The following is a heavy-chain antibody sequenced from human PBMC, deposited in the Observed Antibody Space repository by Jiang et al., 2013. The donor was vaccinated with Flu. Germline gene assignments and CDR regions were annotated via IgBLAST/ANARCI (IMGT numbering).Heavy chain of an antibody. CDR2: ISSSSSYI. J-gene: IGHJ1*01. D-gene: IGHD6-13*01. V-gene: IGHV3-21*01. CDR3: ARAAAGGAEYFQH. Sequence: KGLEWVSSISSSSSYIYYADSVKGRFTISRDNAKNSLYLQMNSLRAEDTAVYYCARAAAGGAEYFQHWGQGTLVTVSS.